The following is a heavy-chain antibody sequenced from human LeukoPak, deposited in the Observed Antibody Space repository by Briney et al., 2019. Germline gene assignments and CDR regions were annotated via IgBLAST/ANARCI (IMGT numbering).Heavy chain of an antibody. CDR3: ARTGGFYSPSAFDI. D-gene: IGHD3-22*01. CDR1: GVPISSYY. V-gene: IGHV4-59*01. Sequence: SETLSLTCAVSGVPISSYYWSWIRQPAGKGLEWIGYIYYSGSTNYNPSLKGRVTISVDTSKNQFSLKLSSVTAADTAVYYCARTGGFYSPSAFDIWGQGTMVTVSS. CDR2: IYYSGST. J-gene: IGHJ3*02.